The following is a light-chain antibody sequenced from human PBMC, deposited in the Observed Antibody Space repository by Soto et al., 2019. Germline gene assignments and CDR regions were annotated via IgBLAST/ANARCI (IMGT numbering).Light chain of an antibody. CDR1: SSDVGSYNL. Sequence: QSALTQPASVSGSPGQSITISCTGTSSDVGSYNLVSWYQRHPGKAPKLMIYEGSKRPSGVSNRFSGSKSGNTASLTISGLQAEDEADYYCCSYAGSSTSPYVFGTGTKVTVL. V-gene: IGLV2-23*01. CDR3: CSYAGSSTSPYV. J-gene: IGLJ1*01. CDR2: EGS.